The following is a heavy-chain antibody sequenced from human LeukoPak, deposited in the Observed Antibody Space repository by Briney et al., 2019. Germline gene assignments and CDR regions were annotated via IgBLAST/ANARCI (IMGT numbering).Heavy chain of an antibody. CDR1: GFTVSSNY. CDR2: IYSGGST. V-gene: IGHV3-53*01. D-gene: IGHD4-17*01. CDR3: ARVGNYGDFDF. Sequence: GGSLRLSCAASGFTVSSNYMSWVRQAPGKGLEWVSLIYSGGSTYYADSVKGRFTISRDNSKNTLYLQMNSLRAEDTAVYHCARVGNYGDFDFWGQGTLVTVSS. J-gene: IGHJ4*02.